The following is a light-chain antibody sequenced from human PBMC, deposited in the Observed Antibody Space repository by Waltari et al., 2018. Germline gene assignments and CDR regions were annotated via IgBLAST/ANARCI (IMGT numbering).Light chain of an antibody. CDR3: QVRDSSTVV. CDR2: RDS. CDR1: NIGSKI. Sequence: SYELTQPLSVSVALGQTARITCGGNNIGSKIVHWYQQKPGQAPVLVIYRDSNRPSGIPERFSGSNSGNTATLTISRAQAGDEADYYCQVRDSSTVVFGGGTKLTVL. J-gene: IGLJ2*01. V-gene: IGLV3-9*01.